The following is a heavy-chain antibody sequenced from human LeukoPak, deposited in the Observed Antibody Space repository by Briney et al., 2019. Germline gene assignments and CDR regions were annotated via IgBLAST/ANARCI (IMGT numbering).Heavy chain of an antibody. CDR3: AKDQVWAAAGPPYYMDV. V-gene: IGHV3-30*02. CDR1: GFTFNRYA. CDR2: IRYDGSDK. D-gene: IGHD6-13*01. Sequence: GGSLRLSCAASGFTFNRYAMHWVRQAPGKGLEWVAFIRYDGSDKYYADSVKGRFTISRDNSKNTLYLQMNSLRAEDTAVYYCAKDQVWAAAGPPYYMDVWGKGTTVTVSS. J-gene: IGHJ6*03.